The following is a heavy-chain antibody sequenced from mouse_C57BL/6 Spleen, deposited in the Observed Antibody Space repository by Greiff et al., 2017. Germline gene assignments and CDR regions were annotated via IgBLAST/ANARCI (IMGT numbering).Heavy chain of an antibody. J-gene: IGHJ2*01. D-gene: IGHD1-1*02. CDR1: GFTFSDYY. CDR2: LSNGGGST. CDR3: ARQWGDYGVFDY. Sequence: DVKLVESGGGLVQPGGSLKLSCAASGFTFSDYYMYWVRQTPEKRLEWVAYLSNGGGSTYYPDTVKGRFTISSDNAKNTLYLQMSRLKSEDTAMYYCARQWGDYGVFDYWGQGTTLTVSS. V-gene: IGHV5-12*01.